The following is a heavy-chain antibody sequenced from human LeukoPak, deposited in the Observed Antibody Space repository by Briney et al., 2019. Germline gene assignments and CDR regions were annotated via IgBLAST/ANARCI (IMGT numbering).Heavy chain of an antibody. J-gene: IGHJ3*02. Sequence: PSETLSLTCTVSGGSISSGGYYWSWIRQPPGKGLEWIGYIYHSGSTYYNPSLKSRVTMSVDRSKNQFSLKLSSVTAADTAVYYCARPRVMNDYVWGSPDAFDIWGQGTMVTVSS. CDR2: IYHSGST. D-gene: IGHD3-16*01. CDR3: ARPRVMNDYVWGSPDAFDI. V-gene: IGHV4-30-2*01. CDR1: GGSISSGGYY.